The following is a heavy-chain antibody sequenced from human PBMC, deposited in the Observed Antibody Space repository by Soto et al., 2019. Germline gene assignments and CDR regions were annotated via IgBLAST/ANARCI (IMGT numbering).Heavy chain of an antibody. Sequence: GVLRRSCAASGFTFSSYSMHWVRQAPGKGLEWVSSIGTRSDIYYADSVKGRFTISRDNAKNSLSLQMKSMTAEDTAVYYCAREEIAWHLVYGLDVWGQGTTFTV. D-gene: IGHD6-6*01. CDR3: AREEIAWHLVYGLDV. J-gene: IGHJ6*02. CDR1: GFTFSSYS. V-gene: IGHV3-21*01. CDR2: IGTRSDI.